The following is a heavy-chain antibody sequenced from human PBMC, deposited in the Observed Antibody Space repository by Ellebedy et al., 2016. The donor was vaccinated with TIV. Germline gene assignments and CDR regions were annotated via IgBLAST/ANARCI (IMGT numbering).Heavy chain of an antibody. V-gene: IGHV3-23*01. J-gene: IGHJ2*01. CDR3: AKDANYMVRGVRWYFDL. CDR2: ISGSGGST. CDR1: GFTFSSYA. D-gene: IGHD3-10*01. Sequence: PGGSLRLXCAASGFTFSSYAMSWVRQAPGKGLEWVSAISGSGGSTYYADSVKGRFTISRDNSKNTLYLQMNSLRAEDTAVYYCAKDANYMVRGVRWYFDLWGRGTLVTVSS.